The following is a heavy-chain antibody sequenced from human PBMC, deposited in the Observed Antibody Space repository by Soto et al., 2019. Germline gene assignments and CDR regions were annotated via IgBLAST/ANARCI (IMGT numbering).Heavy chain of an antibody. J-gene: IGHJ3*02. CDR1: GFTFSSYG. V-gene: IGHV3-33*01. D-gene: IGHD4-17*01. CDR2: IWYDGSNK. CDR3: AREPAVTTRAFDI. Sequence: GGSLRLSCAASGFTFSSYGMHWVRQAPGKGLEWVAVIWYDGSNKYYADSVKGRFTISRDNSKNSVYLQMNSLRAEDTALYYCAREPAVTTRAFDIWGQGTMVTVS.